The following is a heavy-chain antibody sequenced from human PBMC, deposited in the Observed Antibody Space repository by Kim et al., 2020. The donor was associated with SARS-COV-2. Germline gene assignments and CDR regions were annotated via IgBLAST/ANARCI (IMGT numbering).Heavy chain of an antibody. J-gene: IGHJ4*02. CDR1: GGSFSGYY. V-gene: IGHV4-34*01. CDR3: ARGRFRYYGSGSTFDY. Sequence: SETLSLTCAVYGGSFSGYYWSWIRQPPGKGLEWIGEINHSGSTNYNPSLKSRVTISVDTSKNQFSLKLSSVTAADTAVYYCARGRFRYYGSGSTFDYWGQGTLVTVSS. CDR2: INHSGST. D-gene: IGHD3-10*01.